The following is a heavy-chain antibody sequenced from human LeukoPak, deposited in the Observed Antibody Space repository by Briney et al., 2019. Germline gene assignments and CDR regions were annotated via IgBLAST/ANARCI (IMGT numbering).Heavy chain of an antibody. V-gene: IGHV3-33*01. CDR3: ARDRSGGSYYVFDY. CDR1: GFTFSSYG. Sequence: GRSLRLSCAASGFTFSSYGMHWVRQAPGKGLEWVAVIWYDGSRKYYADSVKGRFTISRDNSKNTLYLQMNSLRAEDTAVYYCARDRSGGSYYVFDYWGQGTLVTVSS. J-gene: IGHJ4*02. D-gene: IGHD2-15*01. CDR2: IWYDGSRK.